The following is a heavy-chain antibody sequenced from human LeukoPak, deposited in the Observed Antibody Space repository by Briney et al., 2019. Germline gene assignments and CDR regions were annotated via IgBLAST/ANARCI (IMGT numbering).Heavy chain of an antibody. V-gene: IGHV1-69*01. D-gene: IGHD3-22*01. Sequence: ASVKVSCKASGGTFSSYAISWVRQAPEQGLEWMGGIIPIFGTANYAQKFQGRVTITADESTSTAYMELSSLRSEDTAVYYCASSGYSSVAYCFDYWGQGTLVTVSS. CDR3: ASSGYSSVAYCFDY. CDR1: GGTFSSYA. J-gene: IGHJ4*02. CDR2: IIPIFGTA.